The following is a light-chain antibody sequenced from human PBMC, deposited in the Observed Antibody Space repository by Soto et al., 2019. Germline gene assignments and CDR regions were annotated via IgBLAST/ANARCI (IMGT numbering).Light chain of an antibody. V-gene: IGLV7-46*01. CDR1: TGAVTSGHY. CDR3: LLYYTDARRF. J-gene: IGLJ2*01. CDR2: DTT. Sequence: QAVVTQEPSLTVSPGGTVTLTCGSSTGAVTSGHYPYWFQQKPGQAPRALIYDTTNKHSWTPARFSGSLLGGKAALTLSGAQPEDEAEYYCLLYYTDARRFFGGGTKLTVL.